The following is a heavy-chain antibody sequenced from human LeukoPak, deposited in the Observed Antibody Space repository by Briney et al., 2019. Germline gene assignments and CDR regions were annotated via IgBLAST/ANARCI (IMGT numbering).Heavy chain of an antibody. CDR2: TYYRSKWYN. CDR3: ARVSDAQEMATTQNWFDP. D-gene: IGHD5-24*01. CDR1: GDSVSSNSAA. V-gene: IGHV6-1*01. Sequence: SQTLSLTCAISGDSVSSNSAAWNWIRQSPSRGLEWLGRTYYRSKWYNDYAVSVKSRITINPDTSKNQFSLQLNSVTPEDTAVYYCARVSDAQEMATTQNWFDPWGQGTLVTVSS. J-gene: IGHJ5*02.